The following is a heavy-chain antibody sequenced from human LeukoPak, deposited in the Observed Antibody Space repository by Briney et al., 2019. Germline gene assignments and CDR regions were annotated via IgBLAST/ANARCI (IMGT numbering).Heavy chain of an antibody. J-gene: IGHJ4*02. CDR1: GGSISSYY. Sequence: SETLSLTCTVSGGSISSYYWSWIRQPPGKGLEWIGYISNSGTTNYNPSLKSRVTVSADTSKNQFSLKLKSVTAADTAVYYCARTDRDYGSGSFHCFDYWGQGTLVTVSS. D-gene: IGHD3-10*01. CDR2: ISNSGTT. V-gene: IGHV4-59*01. CDR3: ARTDRDYGSGSFHCFDY.